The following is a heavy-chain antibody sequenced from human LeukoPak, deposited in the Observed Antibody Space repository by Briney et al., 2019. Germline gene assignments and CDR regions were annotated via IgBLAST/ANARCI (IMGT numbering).Heavy chain of an antibody. V-gene: IGHV4-59*01. CDR2: ISYSGST. Sequence: PSETLSLTCTVSGGSISSYYWSWIRQPPGKGLEWIGYISYSGSTNYNPSLKSRVTISVDTSKNQFSLKLSSVTAADTAVYYCARVYYSNNYDYWYFDLWGRGTLVTVSS. CDR1: GGSISSYY. CDR3: ARVYYSNNYDYWYFDL. J-gene: IGHJ2*01. D-gene: IGHD6-13*01.